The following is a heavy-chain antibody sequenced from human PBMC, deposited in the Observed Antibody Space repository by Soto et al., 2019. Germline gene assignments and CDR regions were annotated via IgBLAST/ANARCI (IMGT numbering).Heavy chain of an antibody. J-gene: IGHJ4*02. CDR1: GYTFSGFY. Sequence: ASVKVSCKASGYTFSGFYMHWVRQAPGQGLEWMGWINPNSGGTKSAEKFQGRVTMSRDTSISTAYMELSRLTSDDTAVYYCASAAVTGTAGLDFWGQGTQVTVSS. CDR3: ASAAVTGTAGLDF. CDR2: INPNSGGT. V-gene: IGHV1-2*02. D-gene: IGHD6-19*01.